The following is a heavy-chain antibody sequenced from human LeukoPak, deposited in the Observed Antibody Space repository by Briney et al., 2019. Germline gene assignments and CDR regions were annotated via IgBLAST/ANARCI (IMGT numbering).Heavy chain of an antibody. CDR3: ARQETVDTAMVTY. J-gene: IGHJ4*02. D-gene: IGHD5-18*01. Sequence: SETLSLTCTVSGGSISSYYWSWIRQPPGKGLEWIGYIYYSGSTSYNPSLKSRVTISVDTSKNQFSLKLSSVTAADTAVYYCARQETVDTAMVTYWGQGTLVTVSS. CDR2: IYYSGST. V-gene: IGHV4-59*08. CDR1: GGSISSYY.